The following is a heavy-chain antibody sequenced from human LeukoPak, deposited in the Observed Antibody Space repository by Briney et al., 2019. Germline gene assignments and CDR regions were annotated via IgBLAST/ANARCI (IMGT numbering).Heavy chain of an antibody. CDR3: ARVIARQGYFDY. Sequence: PSETLSLTCTVSGASISNFNWNWFRQPPGKGLEWIGCIYNSGSTNYNPSLKSRVTISVDTSKNEFSLKLTSVTAADTAVYYCARVIARQGYFDYWGQGTLVTVSS. D-gene: IGHD2/OR15-2a*01. V-gene: IGHV4-59*01. CDR2: IYNSGST. CDR1: GASISNFN. J-gene: IGHJ4*02.